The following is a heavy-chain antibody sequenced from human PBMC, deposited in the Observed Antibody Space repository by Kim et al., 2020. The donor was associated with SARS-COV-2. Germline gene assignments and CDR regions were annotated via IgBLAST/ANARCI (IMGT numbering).Heavy chain of an antibody. CDR2: IGGSDGTT. Sequence: GGSLRLSCAASGFTFSDHAMNWVRQPPGRGLEWVSGIGGSDGTTYYADSVQGRLTISRDNSTNTLFLLMNALRAEDPPIYYCAKSECAGGTCFLINYWGR. J-gene: IGHJ2*01. CDR3: AKSECAGGTCFLINY. D-gene: IGHD3-16*01. CDR1: GFTFSDHA. V-gene: IGHV3-23*01.